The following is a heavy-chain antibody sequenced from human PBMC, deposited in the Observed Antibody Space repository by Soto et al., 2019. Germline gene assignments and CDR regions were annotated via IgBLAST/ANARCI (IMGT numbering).Heavy chain of an antibody. J-gene: IGHJ5*02. Sequence: PGGSLRLSCAASGFTVSSNYMSWVRQARGKGLEWVSVIYSGGSTYYADSMKGRFTISRDNSKNTLYLQMNSLRAEDTAVYYCARLYCSGGGCYWGDWFDPWGQGTLVTVSS. V-gene: IGHV3-53*01. D-gene: IGHD2-15*01. CDR2: IYSGGST. CDR1: GFTVSSNY. CDR3: ARLYCSGGGCYWGDWFDP.